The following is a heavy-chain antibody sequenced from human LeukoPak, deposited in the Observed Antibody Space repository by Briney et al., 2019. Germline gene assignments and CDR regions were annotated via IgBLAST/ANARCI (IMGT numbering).Heavy chain of an antibody. CDR1: GGSFSGYY. D-gene: IGHD2-2*02. CDR2: INHSGST. V-gene: IGHV4-34*01. CDR3: ARENIVVVPAAIWYYYYYMDV. Sequence: SETLSLTCAVYGGSFSGYYWSWIRQPPGKGLEWIGEINHSGSTNYNPSLKSRVTISVDTSKNQFSLKLSSVTAADTAVYYCARENIVVVPAAIWYYYYYMDVWGKGTTVTASS. J-gene: IGHJ6*03.